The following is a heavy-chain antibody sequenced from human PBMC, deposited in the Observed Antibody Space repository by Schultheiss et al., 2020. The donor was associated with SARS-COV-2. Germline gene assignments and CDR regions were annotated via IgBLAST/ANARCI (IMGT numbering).Heavy chain of an antibody. J-gene: IGHJ6*02. CDR1: GFTFSSYG. CDR3: TRKPDYSNQYGMDV. V-gene: IGHV3-73*01. CDR2: IRSKANSYAT. Sequence: GGSLRLSCAASGFTFSSYGMHWVRQAPGKGLEWVGRIRSKANSYATAYAASVKGRFTISRDDSKNTAYLQMNSLKTEDTAVYYCTRKPDYSNQYGMDVWGQGTTVTVSS. D-gene: IGHD4-11*01.